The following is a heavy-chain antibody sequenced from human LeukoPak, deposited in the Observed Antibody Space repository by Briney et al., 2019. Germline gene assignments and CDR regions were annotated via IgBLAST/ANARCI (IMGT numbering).Heavy chain of an antibody. CDR3: ARDEGIAVAGVFDY. V-gene: IGHV1-69*04. CDR1: GGTFSRYA. Sequence: SVKVSCKASGGTFSRYAISWERQAAGQGLEWMGRIIPIFGIANYAQKFQGRVTITADKSTSTAYMELSSLRSEDTAVYYCARDEGIAVAGVFDYWGQGTLVTVSS. D-gene: IGHD6-19*01. J-gene: IGHJ4*02. CDR2: IIPIFGIA.